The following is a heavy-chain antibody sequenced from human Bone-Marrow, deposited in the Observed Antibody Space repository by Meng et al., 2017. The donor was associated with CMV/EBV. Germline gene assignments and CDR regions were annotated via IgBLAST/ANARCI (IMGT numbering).Heavy chain of an antibody. J-gene: IGHJ3*02. CDR3: ARGLRGRWAASAFDI. D-gene: IGHD4-23*01. CDR1: GFTFSSYE. Sequence: SLKISCAASGFTFSSYEMNWVRQAPGKGLEWVSYISSSGSTIYYADSVKGRFTISRDNAKNSLYLQMNSLRAEDTAVYYCARGLRGRWAASAFDIWGQGTMVTVSS. CDR2: ISSSGSTI. V-gene: IGHV3-48*03.